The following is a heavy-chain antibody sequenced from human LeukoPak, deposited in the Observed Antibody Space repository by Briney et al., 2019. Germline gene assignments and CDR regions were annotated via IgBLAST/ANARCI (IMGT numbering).Heavy chain of an antibody. CDR3: ARAVDTASDY. J-gene: IGHJ4*02. CDR2: IYYSGST. Sequence: ASETLSLTCTVSGGSISSYYWSWIRQPPGKGLEWIGYIYYSGSTNYNPSLKSRVTISVDTSKNQFSLKLSSVTAADTAVYYCARAVDTASDYWGQGTLVTVSS. V-gene: IGHV4-59*01. CDR1: GGSISSYY. D-gene: IGHD5-18*01.